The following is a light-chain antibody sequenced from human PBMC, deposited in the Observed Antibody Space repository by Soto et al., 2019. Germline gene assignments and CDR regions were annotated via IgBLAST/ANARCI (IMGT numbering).Light chain of an antibody. J-gene: IGKJ4*01. CDR2: DAS. CDR3: QQVNNYQLT. Sequence: DIQLTHSPSFLSASVGDRVTITCRASQGISTFLAWYQQHPGTAPKRLIYDASNLQSGVPSRFSGSGSGTGFTVTISSLQPEDFATYYCQQVNNYQLTVGGGAKVDIK. V-gene: IGKV1-9*01. CDR1: QGISTF.